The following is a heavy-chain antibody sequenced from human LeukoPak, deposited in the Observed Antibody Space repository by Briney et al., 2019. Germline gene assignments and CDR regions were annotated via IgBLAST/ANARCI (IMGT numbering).Heavy chain of an antibody. CDR3: ARDRGSGYYGSGSYYTFDY. V-gene: IGHV1-8*01. Sequence: GASVKVSCKASGYTFTSYDINWVRQATGQGLEWMGWMNPNSGNTGYAQKFQGRVTMTRNTSISTAYMELSSLRSEDTAVYYCARDRGSGYYGSGSYYTFDYWGQGTLVTVSS. J-gene: IGHJ4*02. CDR1: GYTFTSYD. CDR2: MNPNSGNT. D-gene: IGHD3-10*01.